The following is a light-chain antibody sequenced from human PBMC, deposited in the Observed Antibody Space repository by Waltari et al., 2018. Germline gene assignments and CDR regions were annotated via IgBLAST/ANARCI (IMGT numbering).Light chain of an antibody. J-gene: IGLJ3*02. CDR3: QSYDSPNHWV. Sequence: NLMLTQPHSVSESPGNTVTISCTRSSGSIASNYVQWYQQRPGSSPTIVIYEDDQRPPWVPDRFSGSIDTSSNAASLTISGLKTEDEADYYCQSYDSPNHWVFGGGSKLTVL. CDR2: EDD. CDR1: SGSIASNY. V-gene: IGLV6-57*01.